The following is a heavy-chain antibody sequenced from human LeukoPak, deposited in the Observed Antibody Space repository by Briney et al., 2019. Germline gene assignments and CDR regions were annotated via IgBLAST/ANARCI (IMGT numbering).Heavy chain of an antibody. J-gene: IGHJ4*02. CDR2: IYTSGST. D-gene: IGHD2-2*01. V-gene: IGHV4-61*02. CDR1: GGSISSGSYY. Sequence: SETLSLTCTVSGGSISSGSYYWSWIRQPAGKGLEWIGRIYTSGSTNYNPSLKSRVTISVDTSKNQFSLKLSSVTAADTAVYYCARRWGYRSSTSCYAEFDYWGQGTLVTVSS. CDR3: ARRWGYRSSTSCYAEFDY.